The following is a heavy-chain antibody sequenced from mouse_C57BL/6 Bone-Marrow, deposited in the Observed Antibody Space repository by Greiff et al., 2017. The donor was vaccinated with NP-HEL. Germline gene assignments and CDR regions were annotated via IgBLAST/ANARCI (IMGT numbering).Heavy chain of an antibody. J-gene: IGHJ3*01. CDR1: GYAFTNYL. D-gene: IGHD1-1*01. Sequence: QVQLQQSGAELVRPGTSVTVSCKASGYAFTNYLIEWVKQRPGQGLEWIGVINPGSGGTNYNEQLKGKATLTADKSSSTDYMQLSSLTSEDSAVYFCGREGVLVLRSFAYWGQGTLVTVSA. CDR3: GREGVLVLRSFAY. CDR2: INPGSGGT. V-gene: IGHV1-54*01.